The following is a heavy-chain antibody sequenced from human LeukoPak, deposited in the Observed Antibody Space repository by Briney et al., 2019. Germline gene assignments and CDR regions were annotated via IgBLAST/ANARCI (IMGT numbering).Heavy chain of an antibody. D-gene: IGHD3-22*01. Sequence: SETLSLTCAVYGGSFSGYYWSWIRQPPGKGLEWIGYIYYSGSTNYNPSLKSRVTISVDTSKNQFSLKLSSVTAADTAVYYCARLGRDYYDSSGYHLPFDYWGQGTLVTVSS. J-gene: IGHJ4*02. CDR1: GGSFSGYY. V-gene: IGHV4-59*08. CDR3: ARLGRDYYDSSGYHLPFDY. CDR2: IYYSGST.